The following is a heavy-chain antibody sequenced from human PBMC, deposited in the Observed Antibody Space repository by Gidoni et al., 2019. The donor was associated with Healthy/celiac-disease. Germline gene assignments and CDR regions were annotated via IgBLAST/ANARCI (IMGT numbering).Heavy chain of an antibody. V-gene: IGHV1-69*04. CDR3: ARAVSIAARGYYYGMDV. CDR2: IIPILGIA. Sequence: QVQLVQSGAEVKKPGSSVKVSCKASGGTFSSYAISWVRPAPGQGLEWMGRIIPILGIANYAQKFQGRVTITADKSTSTAYMELSSLRSEDTAVYYCARAVSIAARGYYYGMDVWGQGTTVTVSS. CDR1: GGTFSSYA. J-gene: IGHJ6*02. D-gene: IGHD6-6*01.